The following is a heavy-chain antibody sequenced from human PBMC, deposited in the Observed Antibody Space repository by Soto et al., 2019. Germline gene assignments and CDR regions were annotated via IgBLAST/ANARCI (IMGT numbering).Heavy chain of an antibody. CDR1: GFAIRSNA. J-gene: IGHJ4*02. CDR2: ISFEGSYK. V-gene: IGHV3-30*04. Sequence: LRLSCEASGFAIRSNAIHWVRQAPGKGLEWVAVISFEGSYKYYADSVKGRFTVSRDNSKNTVSLQMDSLTGEDSALYYCVRAAGIAAAGSSQGVLWGQGTLVTVSS. CDR3: VRAAGIAAAGSSQGVL. D-gene: IGHD6-13*01.